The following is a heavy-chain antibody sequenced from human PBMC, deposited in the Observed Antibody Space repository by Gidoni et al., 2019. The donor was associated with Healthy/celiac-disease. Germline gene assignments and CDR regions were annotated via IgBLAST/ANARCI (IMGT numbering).Heavy chain of an antibody. CDR2: IIPILGIA. CDR3: ARDLSLDTAMVGVDY. D-gene: IGHD5-18*01. CDR1: GGTFSSYT. Sequence: VSCKASGGTFSSYTISWVRQAPGQGLEWMGRIIPILGIANYAQKFQGRVTITADKSTSTAYMVLSSLRSEDTAVYYCARDLSLDTAMVGVDYWGQGTLVTVSS. J-gene: IGHJ4*02. V-gene: IGHV1-69*04.